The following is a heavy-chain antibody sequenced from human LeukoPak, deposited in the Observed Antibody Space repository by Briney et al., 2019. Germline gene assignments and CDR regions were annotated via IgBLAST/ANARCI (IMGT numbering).Heavy chain of an antibody. J-gene: IGHJ4*02. D-gene: IGHD6-19*01. CDR2: ISGSGGST. CDR1: GFTFSSYA. V-gene: IGHV3-23*01. CDR3: AKAKFSGRYLFDY. Sequence: GGSLRLSCAASGFTFSSYAMSWVRQAPGKGLERVSAISGSGGSTYYADSVKGRFTISRDNSKNTLYLQMNSLRAEDTAVYYCAKAKFSGRYLFDYWGQGTLVTVSS.